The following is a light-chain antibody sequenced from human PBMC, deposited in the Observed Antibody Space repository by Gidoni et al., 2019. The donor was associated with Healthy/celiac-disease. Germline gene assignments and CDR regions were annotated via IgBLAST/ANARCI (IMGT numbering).Light chain of an antibody. CDR3: QSYDRSLSGSV. CDR1: SSNLGAGYA. CDR2: GNS. J-gene: IGLJ2*01. V-gene: IGLV1-40*01. Sequence: QSVLKQRPSGAGAPGQRVTISCTRISSNLGAGYAVRWYQQLPGTAPKLPIYGNSNRPSGVPDRSSGSKSCTSASLALTRRQADDEADYYCQSYDRSLSGSVVGGGTKLTVL.